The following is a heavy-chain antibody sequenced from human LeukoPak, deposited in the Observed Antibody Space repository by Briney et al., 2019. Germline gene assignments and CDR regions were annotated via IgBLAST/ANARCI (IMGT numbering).Heavy chain of an antibody. CDR3: ATTQAASRPLRFGDFPLVNWSDP. Sequence: SETLSLTCTVSGGSISSSSYYWGWIRQPPGKGLEWIGSIYYSGSTYYNPSLKSRVTISVDTSKNQFSLKLSSVTAADTAAYYRATTQAASRPLRFGDFPLVNWSDPWGQGTLVTVSS. J-gene: IGHJ5*02. CDR2: IYYSGST. D-gene: IGHD3-10*01. V-gene: IGHV4-39*01. CDR1: GGSISSSSYY.